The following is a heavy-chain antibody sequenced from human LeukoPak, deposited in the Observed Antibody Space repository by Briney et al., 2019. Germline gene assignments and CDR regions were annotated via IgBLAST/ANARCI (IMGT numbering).Heavy chain of an antibody. CDR2: IYHSGST. V-gene: IGHV4-38-2*02. CDR1: GYSISSGYY. Sequence: SETLSLTCTVSGYSISSGYYWGWIRQPPGNGLEWIGSIYHSGSTYYNPSLKSRVTISVDTSKNQFSLKLSSVTAADTAVYYCARWYSSSWYPRGAFDIWGQGTMVTVSS. CDR3: ARWYSSSWYPRGAFDI. D-gene: IGHD6-13*01. J-gene: IGHJ3*02.